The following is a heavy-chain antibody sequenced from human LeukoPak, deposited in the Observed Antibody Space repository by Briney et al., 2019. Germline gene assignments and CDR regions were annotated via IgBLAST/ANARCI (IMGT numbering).Heavy chain of an antibody. D-gene: IGHD3-10*01. V-gene: IGHV4-59*01. CDR3: ARAAWFGAPGDWFDP. Sequence: PSETLSLTCTVSGDSISNYYWSWIRQPPGKGLEWIGYIYYSESTNYNPSLKSRVTISVDTSKNQFSLKLSSVTAADTAVYYCARAAWFGAPGDWFDPWGQGTLVTVSS. CDR1: GDSISNYY. J-gene: IGHJ5*02. CDR2: IYYSEST.